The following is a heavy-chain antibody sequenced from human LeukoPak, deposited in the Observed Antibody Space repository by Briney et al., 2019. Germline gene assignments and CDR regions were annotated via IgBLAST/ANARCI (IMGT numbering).Heavy chain of an antibody. Sequence: SVKVSCKASGGTFSRYAISWVRQAPGQGLEWMGGITPIFGTANYAQKFQGRVTITAGESSSTAYMELRRLRSEDTAVYYCARDAAIYDNSAYYYLWWGQGTLVTVSS. CDR1: GGTFSRYA. CDR3: ARDAAIYDNSAYYYLW. D-gene: IGHD3-22*01. J-gene: IGHJ4*02. V-gene: IGHV1-69*13. CDR2: ITPIFGTA.